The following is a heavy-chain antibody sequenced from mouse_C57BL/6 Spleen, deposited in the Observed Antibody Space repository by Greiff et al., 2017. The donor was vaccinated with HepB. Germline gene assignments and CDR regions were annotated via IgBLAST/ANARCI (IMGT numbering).Heavy chain of an antibody. CDR2: ISSGGDYI. Sequence: EVKLVESGAGLVKPGGSLKLSCAASGFTFSSYAMSWVRQTPEKRLEWVAYISSGGDYIYYADTVKGRFTISRDNARNTLYLQMSSLKSEDTSMYYCTSDGYYGGVDYWGQGTSVTVSS. CDR1: GFTFSSYA. V-gene: IGHV5-9-1*02. J-gene: IGHJ4*01. CDR3: TSDGYYGGVDY. D-gene: IGHD2-3*01.